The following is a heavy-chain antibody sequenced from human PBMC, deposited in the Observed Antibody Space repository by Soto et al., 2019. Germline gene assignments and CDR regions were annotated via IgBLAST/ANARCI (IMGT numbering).Heavy chain of an antibody. CDR3: AADYYGTTVTPEYFQH. CDR1: GFTFTSSA. Sequence: GASVKVSCKASGFTFTSSAMQWVRQARGQRLEWIGWIVVGSGNTNYAQKFQERVTITRDMSTSTAYMELSSLRSEDTAVYYCAADYYGTTVTPEYFQHWGQGTLVTVSS. CDR2: IVVGSGNT. D-gene: IGHD4-17*01. J-gene: IGHJ1*01. V-gene: IGHV1-58*02.